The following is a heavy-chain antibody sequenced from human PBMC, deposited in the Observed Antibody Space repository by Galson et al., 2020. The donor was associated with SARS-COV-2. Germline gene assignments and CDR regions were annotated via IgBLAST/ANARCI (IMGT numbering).Heavy chain of an antibody. D-gene: IGHD3-22*01. CDR2: INHSGST. Sequence: SETLSLTCAVYGGSFSGYYWSWIRQPPGKGLEWIGEINHSGSTNYNPSLKSRVTISVDTSKNQFSLKLSSVTAADTAVYYCARTPGVFRDYDSSGPNPRGTLPQPFDYWGQGTLVTVSS. J-gene: IGHJ4*02. CDR3: ARTPGVFRDYDSSGPNPRGTLPQPFDY. V-gene: IGHV4-34*01. CDR1: GGSFSGYY.